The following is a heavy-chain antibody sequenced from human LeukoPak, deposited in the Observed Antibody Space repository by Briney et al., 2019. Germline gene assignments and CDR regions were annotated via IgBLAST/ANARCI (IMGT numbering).Heavy chain of an antibody. D-gene: IGHD6-6*01. J-gene: IGHJ5*01. Sequence: GGSLRLSCAASGFTFSSYSMKWVRQAPGMGLEWVSSISSSSSYIYYADSVKGRFTISRDNAKNSLYLQMNSLRAEDTAVHYCAGHLYSSSSGFDSWGQGTLVTVSS. V-gene: IGHV3-21*01. CDR3: AGHLYSSSSGFDS. CDR2: ISSSSSYI. CDR1: GFTFSSYS.